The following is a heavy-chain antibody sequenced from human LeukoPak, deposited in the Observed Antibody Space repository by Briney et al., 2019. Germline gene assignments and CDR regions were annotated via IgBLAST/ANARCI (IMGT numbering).Heavy chain of an antibody. Sequence: GGSLRLSCEASGFTFSGYAVSWVRQAPGKGLECVSLIYSNGNTHYADSVKGRFTISRDSSKNTLSLQMNSLRAEDTAVYHCARGGGGNSAYWGQGTLATVSS. J-gene: IGHJ4*02. D-gene: IGHD4-23*01. CDR1: GFTFSGYA. V-gene: IGHV3-23*05. CDR2: IYSNGNT. CDR3: ARGGGGNSAY.